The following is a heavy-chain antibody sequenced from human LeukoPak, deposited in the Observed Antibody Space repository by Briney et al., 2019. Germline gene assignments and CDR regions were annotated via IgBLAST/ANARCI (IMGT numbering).Heavy chain of an antibody. CDR3: ARGRGPTVTDVAFDI. D-gene: IGHD4-17*01. CDR2: IIPILGIA. J-gene: IGHJ3*02. CDR1: GGTFSSYA. Sequence: GASVKVSCKASGGTFSSYAISWVRQAPGQGLEWMGRIIPILGIANYAQKFQGRVTITADKSTSTAYMELSSLRSEDTAVYYCARGRGPTVTDVAFDIWGQGTMVTVSS. V-gene: IGHV1-69*04.